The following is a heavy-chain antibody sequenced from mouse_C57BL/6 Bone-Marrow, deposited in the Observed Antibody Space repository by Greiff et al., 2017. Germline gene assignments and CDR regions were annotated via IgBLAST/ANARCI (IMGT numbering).Heavy chain of an antibody. CDR3: ARDWGYGNFDY. CDR2: ISDGGSYT. D-gene: IGHD2-1*01. CDR1: GFTFSSYA. Sequence: EVMLVESGGGLVKPGGSLKLSCAASGFTFSSYAMSWVRQTPEKRLEWVATISDGGSYTYYPDNVKGRFTISRDNAKNNLYLQMSHLKSEDTAMYYCARDWGYGNFDYWGQGTTLTVSS. V-gene: IGHV5-4*01. J-gene: IGHJ2*01.